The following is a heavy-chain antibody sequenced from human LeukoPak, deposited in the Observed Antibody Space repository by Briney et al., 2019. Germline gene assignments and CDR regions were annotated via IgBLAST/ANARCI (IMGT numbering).Heavy chain of an antibody. Sequence: GGSLRLSCAASGFTFRSYAMSWVRQAPGKGLEWVSSISGSGGRTYHADSVKGRFTISRDNSKNTLYLQMNSLRAEDTAVYYCATPPTVTRNYWGQGILVTVSS. CDR2: ISGSGGRT. V-gene: IGHV3-23*01. CDR3: ATPPTVTRNY. J-gene: IGHJ4*02. D-gene: IGHD4-17*01. CDR1: GFTFRSYA.